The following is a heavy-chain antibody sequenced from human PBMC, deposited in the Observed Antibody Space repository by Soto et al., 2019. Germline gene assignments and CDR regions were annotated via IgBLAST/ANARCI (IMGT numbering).Heavy chain of an antibody. CDR2: INPKSGGT. J-gene: IGHJ6*02. V-gene: IGHV1-2*04. CDR1: GYSFTDYH. D-gene: IGHD2-8*01. CDR3: ARGDSTDCSNGVCSFFYNHDMDV. Sequence: ASVKVSCKASGYSFTDYHIHWVRQAPGQGLEWLGRINPKSGGTSTAQKFQGWVTMTTDTSISTASMELTRLTSDDTAIYYCARGDSTDCSNGVCSFFYNHDMDVWAQGTTVTVSS.